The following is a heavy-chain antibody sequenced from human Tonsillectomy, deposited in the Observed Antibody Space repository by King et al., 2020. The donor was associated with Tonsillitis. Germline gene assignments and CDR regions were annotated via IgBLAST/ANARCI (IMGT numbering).Heavy chain of an antibody. Sequence: VQLVESGGGLVQPGRSLRLSCAASGFTFDDYAMHWVRQAPGKGLEWVSGITWNSDIRGYADSVKGRFTISRDNAKNSLYLQMNSLRPEDTAFYYCAKDRTRYYGSGSYSWGQGTLVTVSS. CDR3: AKDRTRYYGSGSYS. CDR1: GFTFDDYA. J-gene: IGHJ4*02. CDR2: ITWNSDIR. V-gene: IGHV3-9*01. D-gene: IGHD3-10*01.